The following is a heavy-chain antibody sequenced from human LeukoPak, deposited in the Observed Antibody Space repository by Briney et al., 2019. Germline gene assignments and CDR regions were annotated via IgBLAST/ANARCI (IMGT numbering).Heavy chain of an antibody. CDR1: GGSISSSSYY. Sequence: SETLSLTCTVSGGSISSSSYYCGWIRQPPGKGLEWIGSIYYSGSTYYNPSLKSRVTISVDTSKNQFSLKLSSVTAADTAVYYCASSRITIFGVVPDWFDPWGQGTLVTVSS. V-gene: IGHV4-39*07. D-gene: IGHD3-3*01. CDR3: ASSRITIFGVVPDWFDP. J-gene: IGHJ5*02. CDR2: IYYSGST.